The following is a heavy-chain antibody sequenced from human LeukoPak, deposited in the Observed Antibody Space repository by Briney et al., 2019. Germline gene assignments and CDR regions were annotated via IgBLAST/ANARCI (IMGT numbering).Heavy chain of an antibody. CDR3: ANNSASSSYFDY. V-gene: IGHV3-30*18. CDR1: GFTFSSYG. Sequence: PGRSLRLSCAASGFTFSSYGMHWVRQAPGKGLEWVAVISYDGSNKYYADSVKGRFTISRDNSKNTLYLQMNSLRAEDTAVYYCANNSASSSYFDYWGQGTLVTVSP. D-gene: IGHD2-15*01. CDR2: ISYDGSNK. J-gene: IGHJ4*02.